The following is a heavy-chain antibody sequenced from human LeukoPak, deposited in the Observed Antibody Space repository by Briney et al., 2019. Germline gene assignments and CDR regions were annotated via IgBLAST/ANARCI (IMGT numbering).Heavy chain of an antibody. CDR1: GGSFSGYY. CDR2: INHSGST. J-gene: IGHJ6*03. V-gene: IGHV4-34*01. CDR3: ARGSYHHSICSGYYGGYMDV. D-gene: IGHD3-3*01. Sequence: SETLSLTCAVYGGSFSGYYWSWIRQPPGKGLEWIGVINHSGSTNYNPSLKSRVTISVDTSKNQFSLKLSSVTAADTAVYYCARGSYHHSICSGYYGGYMDVWAKGTTVTVCS.